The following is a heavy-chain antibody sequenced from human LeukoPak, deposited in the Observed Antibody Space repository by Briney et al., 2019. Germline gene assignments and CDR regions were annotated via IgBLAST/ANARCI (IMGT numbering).Heavy chain of an antibody. V-gene: IGHV5-51*01. D-gene: IGHD3-22*01. CDR1: GYDFSIYW. CDR2: IYPGDSDT. CDR3: ARQAYYYDSSDYYVHYFDY. J-gene: IGHJ4*02. Sequence: GESLKISCKGSGYDFSIYWIAWVRQMPGKGLEWMGIIYPGDSDTRYSPSFQGQVTISADKSINTAYLQWSSLKASDTAMYYCARQAYYYDSSDYYVHYFDYWGQGTLVTVSS.